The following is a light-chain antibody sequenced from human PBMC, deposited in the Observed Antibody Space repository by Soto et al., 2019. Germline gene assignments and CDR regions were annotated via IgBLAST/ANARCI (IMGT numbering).Light chain of an antibody. CDR1: QGISSY. CDR3: QQLES. Sequence: DIQVTQSPSFLSASVGDRVTITCRASQGISSYLAWYQQKPGKAPKLLIYAASTLQSGVPSRFSGSGSGTEFTLTISRLQPEDFATYYCQQLESFGQGTKLEIK. V-gene: IGKV1-9*01. J-gene: IGKJ2*01. CDR2: AAS.